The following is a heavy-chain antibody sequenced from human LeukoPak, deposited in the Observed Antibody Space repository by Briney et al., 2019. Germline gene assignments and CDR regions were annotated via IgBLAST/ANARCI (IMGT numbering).Heavy chain of an antibody. CDR3: ARDLIAAASTIFGYFDY. CDR2: INPNSGGT. V-gene: IGHV1-2*02. CDR1: GYTFTGYY. J-gene: IGHJ4*02. D-gene: IGHD6-13*01. Sequence: ASVKVSCKASGYTFTGYYMHWVRQAPGQGLEWMGWINPNSGGTNYAQKFQGRVTITADESTSTAYMELSSLRSEDTAVYYCARDLIAAASTIFGYFDYWGQGTLVTVSS.